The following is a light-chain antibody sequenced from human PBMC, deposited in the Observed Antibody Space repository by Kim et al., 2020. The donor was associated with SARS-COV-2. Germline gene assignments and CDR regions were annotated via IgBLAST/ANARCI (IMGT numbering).Light chain of an antibody. V-gene: IGKV2-30*01. Sequence: PDSISCRYRQSLVYSDGNIYLNWFHQRPGQSPRRLIYKVSNRDSGVPDRVSGSGSGTDFTLQISRVEAEDVGVYYCRQGTHWPFNCGPGTKVDIK. J-gene: IGKJ3*01. CDR1: QSLVYSDGNIY. CDR2: KVS. CDR3: RQGTHWPFN.